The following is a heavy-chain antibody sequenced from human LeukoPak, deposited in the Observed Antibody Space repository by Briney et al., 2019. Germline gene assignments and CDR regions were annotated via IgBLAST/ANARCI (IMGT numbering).Heavy chain of an antibody. V-gene: IGHV3-20*04. J-gene: IGHJ3*01. Sequence: GGSLRLSCAASGFTFDDYGMSWVRHAPGKGLEWVSGINWNGGSTGYADSVKGRFTISRDNAKNSLYLQMNSLRAEDTAVYYCARERLGVTAFAFWGQGTMVTVSS. CDR1: GFTFDDYG. CDR3: ARERLGVTAFAF. CDR2: INWNGGST. D-gene: IGHD2-21*02.